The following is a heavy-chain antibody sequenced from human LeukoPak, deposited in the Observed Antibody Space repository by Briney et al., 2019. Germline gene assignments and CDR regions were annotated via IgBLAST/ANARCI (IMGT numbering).Heavy chain of an antibody. CDR2: ISWKSGSI. V-gene: IGHV3-9*01. Sequence: GGSLRLSCAAAGFTFDDYAMHWVRQAPGKGLEWVSGISWKSGSIGYADSVKGRFTISRDNANKSLHLQMNSLRAEDTALYYCAKSTGYTYGYSFDYWGQGTLVTVSS. J-gene: IGHJ4*02. CDR3: AKSTGYTYGYSFDY. CDR1: GFTFDDYA. D-gene: IGHD5-18*01.